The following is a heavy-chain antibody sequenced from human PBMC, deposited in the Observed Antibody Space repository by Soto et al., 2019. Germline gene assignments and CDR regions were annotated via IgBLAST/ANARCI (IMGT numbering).Heavy chain of an antibody. V-gene: IGHV3-21*01. Sequence: EVQLVESGGGLVKPGGSLRLSCADSGVTFSNYTMNWVCQAPGKGLEWVSSISRSSRNIYYADSMKGRFTSSRDNAKNAQNRKMKSLRAKDTAAYYCARDLKVARTNSCYCYGMDVWGQGTTVTV. CDR3: ARDLKVARTNSCYCYGMDV. D-gene: IGHD2-2*01. J-gene: IGHJ6*02. CDR1: GVTFSNYT. CDR2: ISRSSRNI.